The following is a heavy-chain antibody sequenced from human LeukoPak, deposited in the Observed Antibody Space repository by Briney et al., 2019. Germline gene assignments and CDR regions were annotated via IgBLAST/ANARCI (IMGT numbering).Heavy chain of an antibody. CDR1: GGSISSGSYY. CDR2: IYTSGST. J-gene: IGHJ4*02. CDR3: ATGGWFGDYFDY. Sequence: SQTLTLTCTVSGGSISSGSYYWSWIRQPAGTGLEWIGRIYTSGSTNYNPSLKSRVTISVDTSKNQFSLKLSSVTAADTAVYYCATGGWFGDYFDYWGQGTLVTVSS. D-gene: IGHD3-10*01. V-gene: IGHV4-61*02.